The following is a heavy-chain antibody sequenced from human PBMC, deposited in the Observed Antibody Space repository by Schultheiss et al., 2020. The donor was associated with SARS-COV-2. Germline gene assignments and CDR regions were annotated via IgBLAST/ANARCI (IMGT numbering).Heavy chain of an antibody. J-gene: IGHJ4*02. V-gene: IGHV3-30*04. Sequence: GGSLRLSCAASGFTFSSYAMHWVRQAPGKGLEWVAVISYDRSNKYYADSVKGRFIISRDNARNSLYLQADNLRDEDTAMYFCARGCGRPSCPYYYDNWGQGTLVTVSS. CDR2: ISYDRSNK. CDR1: GFTFSSYA. CDR3: ARGCGRPSCPYYYDN. D-gene: IGHD2-2*01.